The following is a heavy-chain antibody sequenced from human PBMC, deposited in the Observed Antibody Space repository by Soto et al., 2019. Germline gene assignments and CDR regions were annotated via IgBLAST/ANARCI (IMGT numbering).Heavy chain of an antibody. Sequence: ASVKVSCKASGYTFTSYGISWVRQAPGQGLEWMGWISAYNGNTNYAQKLQGRVTMTTDTSTSTAYMELRSLRSDDTAVYYCARVRLIAAAGSTFDYWGQGTLVTVSS. CDR3: ARVRLIAAAGSTFDY. J-gene: IGHJ4*02. V-gene: IGHV1-18*01. CDR2: ISAYNGNT. CDR1: GYTFTSYG. D-gene: IGHD6-13*01.